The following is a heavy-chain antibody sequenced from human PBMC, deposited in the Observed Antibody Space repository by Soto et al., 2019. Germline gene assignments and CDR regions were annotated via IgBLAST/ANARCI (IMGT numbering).Heavy chain of an antibody. D-gene: IGHD6-19*01. V-gene: IGHV1-3*01. J-gene: IGHJ4*02. CDR2: INAGNGNT. CDR1: GYTFTSYA. CDR3: VAVDYGDY. Sequence: QVQLVQSGAEVKKPGASVKVSCKTSGYTFTSYAVHWARQAPGQRLEWMGWINAGNGNTEYSQKFQGSVTFTRDTSASTAHMELSSLRSEDTAVYYCVAVDYGDYWGQGTLVTVSS.